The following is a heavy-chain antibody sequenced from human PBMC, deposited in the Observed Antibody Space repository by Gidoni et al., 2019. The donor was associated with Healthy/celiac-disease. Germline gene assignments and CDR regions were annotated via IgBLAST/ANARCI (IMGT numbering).Heavy chain of an antibody. CDR3: ARAPLYYDSSGYYPSYGMDV. Sequence: QVQLQESGPGLLKPSQTLSLTCTVSGGSIGRGGSYWSWIRQHPGKGLEWIGYPYYSGSTYYNPSLKSQVTISVDTSKNQFSLKLSSVTAADTAVYYCARAPLYYDSSGYYPSYGMDVWGQGTTVTVSS. CDR2: PYYSGST. CDR1: GGSIGRGGSY. V-gene: IGHV4-31*01. D-gene: IGHD3-22*01. J-gene: IGHJ6*02.